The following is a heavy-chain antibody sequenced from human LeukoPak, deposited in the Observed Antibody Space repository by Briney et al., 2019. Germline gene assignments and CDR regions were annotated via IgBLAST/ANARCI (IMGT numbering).Heavy chain of an antibody. Sequence: PSETLSLTCTVPGGSISNYHWSWIRQPPGKGLEWIGYIYYTGTTKYNPSLESRVTISVDTSKKQFSLRLSSVAAADAAVYYCTRGTVTINYFDHWGQGTLVTVSS. V-gene: IGHV4-59*01. D-gene: IGHD4-17*01. CDR1: GGSISNYH. J-gene: IGHJ4*02. CDR3: TRGTVTINYFDH. CDR2: IYYTGTT.